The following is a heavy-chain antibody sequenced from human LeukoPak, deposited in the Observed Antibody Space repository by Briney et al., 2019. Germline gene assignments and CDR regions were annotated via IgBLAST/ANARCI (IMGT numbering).Heavy chain of an antibody. CDR2: INPNSGGT. CDR1: GYTFTGYY. Sequence: GASVKVSCKASGYTFTGYYMHWVRQAPGQGLEWMGWINPNSGGTNYAQKFQGRVTMTRDTSISTAYMELSRLRSDDTAVYYCARVYGDYPNDGMDVWGQGTTVTVSS. CDR3: ARVYGDYPNDGMDV. J-gene: IGHJ6*02. D-gene: IGHD4-17*01. V-gene: IGHV1-2*02.